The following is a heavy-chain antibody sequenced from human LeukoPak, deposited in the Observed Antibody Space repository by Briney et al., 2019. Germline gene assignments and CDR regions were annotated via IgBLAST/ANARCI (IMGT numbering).Heavy chain of an antibody. J-gene: IGHJ5*01. Sequence: GGSLRLSCAASGFTFSSYAMHWVRQAPGKGLEWVAVISYDGSYKYHADSVKGRFTISRDNAKNSLYLQMNSLRDEDTAVYYCARVNWGSGSFDSWGQGTLVTVSS. CDR1: GFTFSSYA. CDR2: ISYDGSYK. D-gene: IGHD3-10*01. V-gene: IGHV3-30-3*01. CDR3: ARVNWGSGSFDS.